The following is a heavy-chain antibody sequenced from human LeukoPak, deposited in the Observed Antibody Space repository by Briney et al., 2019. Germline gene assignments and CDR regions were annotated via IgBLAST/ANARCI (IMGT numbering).Heavy chain of an antibody. D-gene: IGHD3-22*01. J-gene: IGHJ4*02. CDR1: GFTYSTYG. CDR3: ARAFYYDSSGYYNDY. Sequence: SGGSLRLSCAASGFTYSTYGMSWVRQAPGKGLEWVSVISGSGGSTYSADSVRGRFTISRDNAKNSLYLQMNSLRAEDTAVYYCARAFYYDSSGYYNDYWGQGTLVTVSS. CDR2: ISGSGGST. V-gene: IGHV3-23*01.